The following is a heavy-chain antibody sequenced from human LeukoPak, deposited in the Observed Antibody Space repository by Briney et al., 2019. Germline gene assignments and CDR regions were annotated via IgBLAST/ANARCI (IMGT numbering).Heavy chain of an antibody. CDR2: INHSGST. J-gene: IGHJ4*02. Sequence: SETLSLTCAVYGRSFSGYYWSWIRQPPGKGLEWIGEINHSGSTNYNPSLKSRVTISVDTSKNQFSLKLSSVTAADTAVYYCARVAAAGLLDYWGQGTLVTVSS. D-gene: IGHD6-13*01. CDR3: ARVAAAGLLDY. CDR1: GRSFSGYY. V-gene: IGHV4-34*01.